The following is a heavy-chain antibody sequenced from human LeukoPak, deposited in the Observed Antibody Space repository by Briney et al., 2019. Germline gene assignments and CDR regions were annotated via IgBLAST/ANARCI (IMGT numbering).Heavy chain of an antibody. V-gene: IGHV4-34*01. J-gene: IGHJ4*02. CDR1: GGSFSGYY. Sequence: SETLSLTCAVYGGSFSGYYWSWIRQPPGKGLEWIGEINHSGSTNYNPSLKSRVTISVDTSKNQFSLKLSSVTAADTAVYYCAREGATTKIDYWGQGTLVTVSS. CDR2: INHSGST. D-gene: IGHD1-26*01. CDR3: AREGATTKIDY.